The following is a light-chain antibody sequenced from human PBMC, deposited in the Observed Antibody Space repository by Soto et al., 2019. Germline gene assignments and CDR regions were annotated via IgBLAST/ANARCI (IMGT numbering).Light chain of an antibody. CDR2: DVS. CDR3: CSYAGSPVYV. V-gene: IGLV2-11*01. Sequence: QSALTRPRSVSVSPGQSVTSSCTGTSSDVGGYNYVSWYQQHPGKAPKLMIYDVSKRPSGVPDRFSGSKSGNTASLTISGLQAEDEADYYCCSYAGSPVYVFGTGTKVTVL. CDR1: SSDVGGYNY. J-gene: IGLJ1*01.